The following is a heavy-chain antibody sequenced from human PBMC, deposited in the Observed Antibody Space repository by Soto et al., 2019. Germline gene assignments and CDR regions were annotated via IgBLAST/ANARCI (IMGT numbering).Heavy chain of an antibody. CDR2: IYHSGST. J-gene: IGHJ4*02. D-gene: IGHD6-6*01. Sequence: QVQLQESGPGLVKPSGTLSLSCAVSSGAISSSNCWSWVRQPPGKGLEWIGEIYHSGSTNYNPSLKSRVTISVYKSKNQFSLKLSSVTAADTAVYYCARRSSSSIYFDYWGQGTLVTVSS. CDR1: SGAISSSNC. V-gene: IGHV4-4*02. CDR3: ARRSSSSIYFDY.